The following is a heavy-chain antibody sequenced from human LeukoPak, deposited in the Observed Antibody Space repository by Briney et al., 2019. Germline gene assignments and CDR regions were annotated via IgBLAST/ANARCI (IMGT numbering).Heavy chain of an antibody. V-gene: IGHV4-38-2*01. CDR3: ASLLRGGYPNWFDP. Sequence: SETLSLTYAVSGYSISSGYYWGWIRQPPGKGLEWIGSIYHSGSTYYNPSLKSRVTISVDTSKNQFSLKLSSVTAADTAVYYCASLLRGGYPNWFDPWGQGTLVTVSS. CDR2: IYHSGST. J-gene: IGHJ5*02. CDR1: GYSISSGYY. D-gene: IGHD3-22*01.